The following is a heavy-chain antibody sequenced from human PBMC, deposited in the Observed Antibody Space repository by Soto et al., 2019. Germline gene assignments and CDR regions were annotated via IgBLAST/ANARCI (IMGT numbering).Heavy chain of an antibody. Sequence: EVQLVESGGGLVQPGGSLRLSYAASGFTFSSYWMSWVRQAPGKGLEWVANIKQDGSEKYYVDSVKGRFTISRDNAKNSLYLQMNSLRAEDTAVYYCARSGIAVAGDFFGNYWGQGTLVTVSS. CDR2: IKQDGSEK. CDR1: GFTFSSYW. J-gene: IGHJ4*02. D-gene: IGHD6-19*01. V-gene: IGHV3-7*05. CDR3: ARSGIAVAGDFFGNY.